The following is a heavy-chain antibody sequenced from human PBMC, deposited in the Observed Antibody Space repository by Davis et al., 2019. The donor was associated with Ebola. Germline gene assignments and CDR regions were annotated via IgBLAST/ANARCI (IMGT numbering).Heavy chain of an antibody. CDR2: ISGSGVTT. CDR3: AKQKVSSAIYFVACDP. D-gene: IGHD2-15*01. J-gene: IGHJ5*02. V-gene: IGHV3-23*01. Sequence: GESLKISCVGSGLTFSDYAMGWVRQAPGKGLEWVSGISGSGVTTYYADSVTGRFTVSRDNSKNTLYLQMNSLRPEDTAVYFCAKQKVSSAIYFVACDPWGQGTLVTVSS. CDR1: GLTFSDYA.